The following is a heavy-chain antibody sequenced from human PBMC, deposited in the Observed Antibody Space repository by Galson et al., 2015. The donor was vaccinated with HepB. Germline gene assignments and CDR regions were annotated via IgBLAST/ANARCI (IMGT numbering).Heavy chain of an antibody. CDR2: ISNNAGKT. D-gene: IGHD6-19*01. V-gene: IGHV3-23*01. J-gene: IGHJ4*02. Sequence: SLRLSCAVSGFSVDSRAMSWVRQAPGKSLEWLSSISNNAGKTYYAGSVRGRFTISRVESTNSVFLQMDSLRADDTAVYYCAKDHPSSGWPAFDYWSQGALVIVSS. CDR3: AKDHPSSGWPAFDY. CDR1: GFSVDSRA.